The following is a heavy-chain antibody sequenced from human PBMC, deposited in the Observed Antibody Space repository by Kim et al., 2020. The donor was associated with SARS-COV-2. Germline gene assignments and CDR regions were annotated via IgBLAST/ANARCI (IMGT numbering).Heavy chain of an antibody. CDR2: DGSVI. J-gene: IGHJ4*02. D-gene: IGHD2-21*02. Sequence: DGSVITYADSLKGRFTISRDNAKNTVYLQMNSLRPEDTAVYYCASFAVVTGGQGTLVTVSS. V-gene: IGHV3-74*03. CDR3: ASFAVVT.